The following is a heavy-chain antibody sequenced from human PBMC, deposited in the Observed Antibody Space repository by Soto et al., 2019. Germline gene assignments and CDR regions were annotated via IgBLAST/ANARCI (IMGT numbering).Heavy chain of an antibody. CDR1: GYSFTSYY. CDR2: INPSRGSI. D-gene: IGHD3-9*01. Sequence: QVQLVQSGAEGKKPGASVRVSCKASGYSFTSYYMHWVRQSPGQGLEWMGIINPSRGSITYAKKIQGRVTMTRDTSTRTVYMELSNLRSKDTAVDYCTRDSAFYDILTGYPPSYYFDYWGQGTLVTVSS. J-gene: IGHJ4*02. V-gene: IGHV1-46*01. CDR3: TRDSAFYDILTGYPPSYYFDY.